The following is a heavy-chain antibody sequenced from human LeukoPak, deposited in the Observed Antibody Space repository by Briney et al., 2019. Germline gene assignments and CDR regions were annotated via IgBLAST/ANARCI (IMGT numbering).Heavy chain of an antibody. CDR1: GFTFSSYA. Sequence: GGSLRLSCAASGFTFSSYATSWVRQAPGKGLEWVSAIRGSGGSTYYAHSEKGGFTISRDNSKNTLYLQMNSLRAEDTAVYYCAKVYATTRYNWNYVGIDYWGQGTLVTVSS. D-gene: IGHD1-7*01. J-gene: IGHJ4*02. CDR2: IRGSGGST. V-gene: IGHV3-23*01. CDR3: AKVYATTRYNWNYVGIDY.